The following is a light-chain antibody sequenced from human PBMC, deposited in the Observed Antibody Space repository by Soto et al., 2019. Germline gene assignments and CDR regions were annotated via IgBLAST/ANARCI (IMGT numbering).Light chain of an antibody. Sequence: DIVMTQSPFSLPVTPGEPASISCRSSQSLLNSNGYNYLDWYLQKPGQSPQLLIYLGSNRASGVPDRFNASKSGTDFTLKIRRGGAEDVGVYYCMQALQPPWTFGQGTKVEIK. V-gene: IGKV2-28*01. CDR1: QSLLNSNGYNY. CDR2: LGS. J-gene: IGKJ1*01. CDR3: MQALQPPWT.